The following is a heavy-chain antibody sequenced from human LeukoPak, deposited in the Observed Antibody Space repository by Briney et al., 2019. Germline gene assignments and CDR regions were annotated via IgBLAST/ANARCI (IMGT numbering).Heavy chain of an antibody. V-gene: IGHV3-15*01. CDR2: IKSKSDGGTI. J-gene: IGHJ4*02. CDR3: TTDLDY. CDR1: GFIFTDDW. Sequence: GGSLRLSCVGAGFIFTDDWMSWVRQAPGKGLEWVGRIKSKSDGGTIDYAAPVKGRITVSRDDSRKTLSLELNNLKTEDTGVYYCTTDLDYWGQGTLVTVSS.